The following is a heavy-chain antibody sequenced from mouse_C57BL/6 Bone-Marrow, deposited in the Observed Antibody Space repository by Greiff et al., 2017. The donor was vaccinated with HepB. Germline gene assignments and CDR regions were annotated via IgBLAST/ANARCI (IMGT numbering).Heavy chain of an antibody. CDR2: INPGSGGT. CDR1: GYAFTNYL. D-gene: IGHD6-2*01. Sequence: QVQLQQSGAELVRPGTSVKVSCKASGYAFTNYLIEWVKQRPGQGLEWIGVINPGSGGTNYNEKFKGKATLTADKSSSTAYMQLSSLTSEDSAVYFCARSLRPDFGYWGQGTTLTVSS. J-gene: IGHJ2*01. CDR3: ARSLRPDFGY. V-gene: IGHV1-54*01.